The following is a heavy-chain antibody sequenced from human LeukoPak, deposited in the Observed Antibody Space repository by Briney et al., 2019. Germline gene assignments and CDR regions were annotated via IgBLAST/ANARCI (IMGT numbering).Heavy chain of an antibody. V-gene: IGHV1-8*02. CDR1: GYTFTSYY. CDR2: MNPNSGST. CDR3: ARVFYDILTGYSAYYYYGMDV. Sequence: ASVKVSCKASGYTFTSYYMHWVRQAPGQGLEWMGWMNPNSGSTGYAQKFQGRVTMTRNTSISTAYMELSSLRSEDTAVYYCARVFYDILTGYSAYYYYGMDVWGQGTTVTVSS. J-gene: IGHJ6*02. D-gene: IGHD3-9*01.